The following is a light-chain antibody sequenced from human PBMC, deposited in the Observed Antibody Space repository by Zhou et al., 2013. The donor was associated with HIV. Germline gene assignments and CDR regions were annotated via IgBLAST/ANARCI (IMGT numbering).Light chain of an antibody. CDR2: DTS. CDR1: QSVDYK. V-gene: IGKV3-11*01. CDR3: QQRRHWPIT. J-gene: IGKJ5*01. Sequence: ETVLTQSPATLSLSPGEKAALSCRASQSVDYKLAWYQQRPGQAPRLLIYDTSNRATGIPARFSGSGSGTDYTLTISSLEPEDFAVYYCQQRRHWPITFGQGTRLEIK.